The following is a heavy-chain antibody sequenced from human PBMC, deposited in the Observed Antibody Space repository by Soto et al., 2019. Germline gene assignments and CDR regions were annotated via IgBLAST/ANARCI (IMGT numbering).Heavy chain of an antibody. Sequence: QVQLVQSGAEVKKPGSSVKVSCKASGGTFSSYAISWVRQAPGQGLEWMGGIIPIFGTANYAQKFQGRVTITADKSTSSAYMELSSLRSEDTAVYYCARGAHYYDSSGYSADYWGQGTLVTVSS. CDR3: ARGAHYYDSSGYSADY. CDR1: GGTFSSYA. J-gene: IGHJ4*02. D-gene: IGHD3-22*01. V-gene: IGHV1-69*06. CDR2: IIPIFGTA.